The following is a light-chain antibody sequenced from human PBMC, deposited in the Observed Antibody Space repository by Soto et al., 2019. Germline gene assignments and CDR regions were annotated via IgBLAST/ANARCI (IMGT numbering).Light chain of an antibody. J-gene: IGKJ4*01. V-gene: IGKV1-6*01. CDR1: QGVRDD. CDR2: SAS. CDR3: LQESTYPLT. Sequence: IQMTQSPSSLSASVGDRVTITCRASQGVRDDVGWYQQKPGKAPKLLIYSASTLQSGVPSRFSGSGSGTDFTLTISGLQPEAVATYYCLQESTYPLTFGGGTKVEIK.